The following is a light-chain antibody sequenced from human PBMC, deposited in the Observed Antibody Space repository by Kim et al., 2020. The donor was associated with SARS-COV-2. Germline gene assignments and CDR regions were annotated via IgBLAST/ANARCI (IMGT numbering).Light chain of an antibody. CDR1: QSVSSY. J-gene: IGKJ4*01. Sequence: EIVLTQSPATLSLSPGERATLSCRASQSVSSYLAWYQHKPGQAPRLLIFDASNRAAGIPARFSGSGSGTDFTLTISSLEPEDFAVYYCQQRGTWPPLTFGGGTKVEIK. CDR3: QQRGTWPPLT. V-gene: IGKV3-11*01. CDR2: DAS.